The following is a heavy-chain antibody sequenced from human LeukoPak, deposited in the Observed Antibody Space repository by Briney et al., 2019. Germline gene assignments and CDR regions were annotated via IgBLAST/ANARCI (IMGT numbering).Heavy chain of an antibody. CDR1: GFTFSSYW. V-gene: IGHV3-7*01. CDR2: IKQDGSEK. D-gene: IGHD3-10*01. Sequence: GGSLRLSCAASGFTFSSYWMSWVRQAPGKGLEWVANIKQDGSEKYYVDSVKGRFTISRDNAKNSLYLQMNSLRAEDTAVYYCARDRPGYGSGSYYLNFDYWGQGTLVTVSS. J-gene: IGHJ4*02. CDR3: ARDRPGYGSGSYYLNFDY.